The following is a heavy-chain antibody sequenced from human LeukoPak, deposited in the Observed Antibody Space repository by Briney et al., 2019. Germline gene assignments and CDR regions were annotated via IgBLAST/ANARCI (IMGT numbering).Heavy chain of an antibody. V-gene: IGHV3-15*01. Sequence: GGSLRLSCAASGFSINYDGMSWVRQAPGKGLEWVGRIKSKTDGGTTEYAAPVKGRFTVSRDDSRNTLYLQMSSLKSEDTAVYYCVRDQYCASSSCPGAFDLWGQGTVVTVSS. CDR3: VRDQYCASSSCPGAFDL. CDR2: IKSKTDGGTT. CDR1: GFSINYDG. D-gene: IGHD2-2*01. J-gene: IGHJ3*01.